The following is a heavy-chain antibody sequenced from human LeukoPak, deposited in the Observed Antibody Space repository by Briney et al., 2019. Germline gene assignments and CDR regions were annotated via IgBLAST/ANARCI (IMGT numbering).Heavy chain of an antibody. J-gene: IGHJ4*02. Sequence: SETLSLTCAVYGGSFSGYYWSWIRQPLGRGLEWIGEINHSGTTNYNPSLESRVAMSVDPSKNQFSLNLTSVTAADTAVYYCSRRPRNSGSDDGPPGLDYWGQGTLVTVSS. CDR3: SRRPRNSGSDDGPPGLDY. V-gene: IGHV4-34*01. D-gene: IGHD1-26*01. CDR2: INHSGTT. CDR1: GGSFSGYY.